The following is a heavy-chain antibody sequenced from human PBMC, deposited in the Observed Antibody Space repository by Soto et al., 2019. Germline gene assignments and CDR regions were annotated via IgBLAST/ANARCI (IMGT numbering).Heavy chain of an antibody. CDR1: GGTFSSYA. CDR3: ARSGRPDGYFVGATTAEYYYYGMDV. Sequence: QVQLVQSGAEVKKPGSSVKVSCKASGGTFSSYAISWVRQAPGQGLEWMGGIIPIFGTANYAQKFQGRVTITADESTSTAYMELSSLRSEDTAVYYCARSGRPDGYFVGATTAEYYYYGMDVWGQGTTVTVSS. CDR2: IIPIFGTA. J-gene: IGHJ6*02. D-gene: IGHD1-26*01. V-gene: IGHV1-69*01.